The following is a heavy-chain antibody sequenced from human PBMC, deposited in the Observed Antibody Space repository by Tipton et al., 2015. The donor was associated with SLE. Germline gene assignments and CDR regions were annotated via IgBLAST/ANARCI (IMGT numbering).Heavy chain of an antibody. CDR2: INHSEST. J-gene: IGHJ4*02. CDR3: AREGEYSNTAVDY. CDR1: GGSFSGYY. D-gene: IGHD6-6*01. Sequence: GLVKPSETLSLTCAVYGGSFSGYYWSWIRQPPGKGLEWIGEINHSESTIYNPSPKSRVTISVDTAKNQFSLKLSSVTAADTAVYYCAREGEYSNTAVDYRGQVTLVTVTS. V-gene: IGHV4-34*01.